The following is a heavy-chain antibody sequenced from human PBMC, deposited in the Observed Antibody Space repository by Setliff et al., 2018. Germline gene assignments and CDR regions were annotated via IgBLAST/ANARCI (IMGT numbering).Heavy chain of an antibody. CDR1: GFTFSNYG. CDR2: ISTSSTII. D-gene: IGHD3-22*01. V-gene: IGHV3-48*01. CDR3: ARLALTGYDTSGYYYALDYYYYMDV. Sequence: GGSLRLSCVTSGFTFSNYGMTWVRRAPGKGLEWISYISTSSTIIYYADSAKGRFTISRDNANHSLHLQMNSLRAEDTAVYFCARLALTGYDTSGYYYALDYYYYMDVWGKGPRSPSP. J-gene: IGHJ6*03.